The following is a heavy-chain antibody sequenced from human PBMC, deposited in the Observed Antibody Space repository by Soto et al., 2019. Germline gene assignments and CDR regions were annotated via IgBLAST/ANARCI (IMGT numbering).Heavy chain of an antibody. J-gene: IGHJ6*03. Sequence: GGSLRLSCAASGFTFSTYWACWVRQAPGKGLEWVANIKQDGSVKYYADSVKGRFTISRDNPKNSLYLQMNSLRAEDTAVYYCARVHLWVSGTTYFYYMDVWGKGTTVTVSS. CDR2: IKQDGSVK. CDR3: ARVHLWVSGTTYFYYMDV. V-gene: IGHV3-7*01. CDR1: GFTFSTYW. D-gene: IGHD5-18*01.